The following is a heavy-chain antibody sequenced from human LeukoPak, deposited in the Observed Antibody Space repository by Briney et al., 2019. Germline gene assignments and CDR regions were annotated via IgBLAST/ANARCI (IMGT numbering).Heavy chain of an antibody. J-gene: IGHJ3*02. CDR2: IRYDGSNK. V-gene: IGHV3-30*02. Sequence: GGSLRLSCAASGFTFSSYGMHWVRQAPGKGLEWVAFIRYDGSNKYYADSVKGRFTISRDNSKNTLYLQMNSLRAEDTAVYYCAKDPDYYDSSGYYGLGAFDIWGQGTTVTVSS. D-gene: IGHD3-22*01. CDR1: GFTFSSYG. CDR3: AKDPDYYDSSGYYGLGAFDI.